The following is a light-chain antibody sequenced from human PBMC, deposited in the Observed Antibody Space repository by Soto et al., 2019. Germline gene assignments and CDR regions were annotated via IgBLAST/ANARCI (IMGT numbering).Light chain of an antibody. Sequence: QSVLTQPPSASGTPGQRVTISCSGSSSNIGSNYVYWYQQLPGTAPKLLIYRNNQRPSEVPDRFSGSKSGPSASLAISGVRSEDEADYYCTAWDDTLRGPLFGGGTKLTVL. CDR2: RNN. CDR1: SSNIGSNY. CDR3: TAWDDTLRGPL. J-gene: IGLJ2*01. V-gene: IGLV1-47*01.